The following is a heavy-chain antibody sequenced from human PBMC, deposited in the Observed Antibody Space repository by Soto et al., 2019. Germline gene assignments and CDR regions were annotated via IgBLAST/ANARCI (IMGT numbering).Heavy chain of an antibody. CDR1: GYTFTHYF. V-gene: IGHV1-2*02. CDR3: ARVPGHKNSRGDF. Sequence: QVHLMQSGPEVRRPGASVTVSCKASGYTFTHYFIHWVRRAPGQGLEWMGYINPKSGDTHYSQPFRGRVSMTRDTSTDTANMGLSSLKSDDTAVYFCARVPGHKNSRGDFWGQGTPITVSS. J-gene: IGHJ4*02. CDR2: INPKSGDT. D-gene: IGHD3-10*01.